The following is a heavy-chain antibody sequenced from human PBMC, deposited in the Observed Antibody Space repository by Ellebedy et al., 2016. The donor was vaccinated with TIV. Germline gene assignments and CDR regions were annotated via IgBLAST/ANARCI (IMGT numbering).Heavy chain of an antibody. CDR3: ARLYEWNDWSWFDL. V-gene: IGHV4-34*01. CDR2: VNLSGST. CDR1: GGSFSNFY. J-gene: IGHJ5*02. D-gene: IGHD1-1*01. Sequence: SETLSLXCAVYGGSFSNFYWTWLRQSPGKGPEWIGEVNLSGSTTYNPALKSRVTISLDTSKNQSSLNLTSVTAADTAVYYCARLYEWNDWSWFDLWGQGSLVTVSS.